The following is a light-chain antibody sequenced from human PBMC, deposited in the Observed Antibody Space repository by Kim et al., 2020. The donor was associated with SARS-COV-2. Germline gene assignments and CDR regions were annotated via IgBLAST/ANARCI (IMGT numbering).Light chain of an antibody. J-gene: IGLJ2*01. Sequence: SYELTQPPSVSVSPGQTAIITCSGDKLGDKYACWYQQRPGQSPVLVIYEGTERPSGIPERFSGSKSGTIATLTISGTQATDEADYYCQAWDSRTVIFGGGTQLTVL. V-gene: IGLV3-1*01. CDR1: KLGDKY. CDR3: QAWDSRTVI. CDR2: EGT.